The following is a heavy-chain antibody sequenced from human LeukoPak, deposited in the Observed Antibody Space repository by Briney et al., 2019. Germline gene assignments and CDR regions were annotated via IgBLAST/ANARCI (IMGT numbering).Heavy chain of an antibody. D-gene: IGHD4-17*01. CDR3: ARVILHGDYPHGYFDY. CDR2: IIPIFGTA. Sequence: ASVKVSCKASGGTFSSYAISWVRQAPGQGLEWMGGIIPIFGTANYAQKFQGRVTITADESTSTAYMELSSLRSEDTAVYYCARVILHGDYPHGYFDYWGQGTLVTVSS. CDR1: GGTFSSYA. V-gene: IGHV1-69*13. J-gene: IGHJ4*02.